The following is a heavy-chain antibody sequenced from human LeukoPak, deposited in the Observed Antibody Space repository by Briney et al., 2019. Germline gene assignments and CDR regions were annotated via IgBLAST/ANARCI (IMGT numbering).Heavy chain of an antibody. CDR3: ASGRYIYDSTGYYSY. J-gene: IGHJ4*02. CDR1: GGSMSSYY. Sequence: PSETLSLTCTVSGGSMSSYYWSWIRQPPGKGLEWIGYIYYSGSTNYNPSLKSRVTISVDTSKSQFSLKLSSVTAADTAVYYCASGRYIYDSTGYYSYWGQGTLVTVSP. D-gene: IGHD3-22*01. CDR2: IYYSGST. V-gene: IGHV4-59*01.